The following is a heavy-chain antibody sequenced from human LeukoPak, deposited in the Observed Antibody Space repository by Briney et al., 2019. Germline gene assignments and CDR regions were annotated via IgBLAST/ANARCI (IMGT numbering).Heavy chain of an antibody. CDR2: IYHSGST. J-gene: IGHJ4*02. D-gene: IGHD4-17*01. CDR1: GYSISSGYY. V-gene: IGHV4-38-2*02. Sequence: SETLSLTCTVSGYSISSGYYWGWIRQPPGKGLEWIGSIYHSGSTYYNPSLKSRVTISVDTSKNQFSLKLSSVTAADTAVYYCARDPRDYGDYQRSFDYWGQGTLVTVSS. CDR3: ARDPRDYGDYQRSFDY.